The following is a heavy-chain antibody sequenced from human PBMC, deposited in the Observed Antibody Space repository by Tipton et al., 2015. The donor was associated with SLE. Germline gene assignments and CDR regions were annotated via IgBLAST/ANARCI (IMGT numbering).Heavy chain of an antibody. CDR1: GGSFSDYY. D-gene: IGHD6-19*01. V-gene: IGHV4-34*01. CDR2: INHSGST. Sequence: LRLSCAVYGGSFSDYYWSWIRQPPGKGLEWIGEINHSGSTNYNPSLKSRVTISVDTSKNQFSLKLSSVTAADTAVYYCARGGAVAGPFDYWGQGTLVTVSS. CDR3: ARGGAVAGPFDY. J-gene: IGHJ4*02.